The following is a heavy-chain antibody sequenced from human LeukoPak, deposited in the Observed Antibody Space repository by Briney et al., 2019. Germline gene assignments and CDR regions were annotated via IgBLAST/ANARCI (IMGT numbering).Heavy chain of an antibody. V-gene: IGHV4-39*01. D-gene: IGHD3-22*01. CDR1: GGSISSSSYY. J-gene: IGHJ4*02. Sequence: PSETLSLTCTVSGGSISSSSYYWGWIRQPPGKGLEWIGSIYYSGSTYYNPSLKSRVTISVDTSKNQFSLKLSSVTAADTAVYYCARAPYYYDSSGYYGALTGWGQGTLVTVSS. CDR2: IYYSGST. CDR3: ARAPYYYDSSGYYGALTG.